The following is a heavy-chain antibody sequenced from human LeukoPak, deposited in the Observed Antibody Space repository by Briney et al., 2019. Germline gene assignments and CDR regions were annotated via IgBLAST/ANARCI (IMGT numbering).Heavy chain of an antibody. CDR2: IYTSGST. D-gene: IGHD2-2*02. CDR1: GGSISSGSYY. V-gene: IGHV4-61*02. Sequence: PSQTLSLTCTVSGGSISSGSYYWSWIRQPAGKGLEWIGRIYTSGSTNYNPSLKSRVTISVDTSKNQFSLKLRSLTAADPAAYFWAREIVVVPAAIHLYFDLWGRGTLVTVSS. J-gene: IGHJ2*01. CDR3: AREIVVVPAAIHLYFDL.